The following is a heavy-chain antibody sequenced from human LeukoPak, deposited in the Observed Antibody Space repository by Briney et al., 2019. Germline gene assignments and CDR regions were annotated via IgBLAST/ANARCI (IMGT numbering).Heavy chain of an antibody. J-gene: IGHJ4*02. CDR3: AKNTSGRGIFDY. Sequence: PGGSLRLSCAASGFTFSNSAMSWVRQAPGKGLEWVSGISRSGGSTEYADSVRGRFTISRDNSKNTLYLQMNSLRAEDTAIYYCAKNTSGRGIFDYWGQGTLVTVSS. CDR1: GFTFSNSA. D-gene: IGHD6-19*01. CDR2: ISRSGGST. V-gene: IGHV3-23*01.